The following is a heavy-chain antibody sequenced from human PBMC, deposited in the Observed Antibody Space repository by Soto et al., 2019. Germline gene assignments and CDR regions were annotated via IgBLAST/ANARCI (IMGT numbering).Heavy chain of an antibody. Sequence: QVQLQQWGAGLLKPSETLSLTCAVYGGSFSGYYWSWIRQPPGKGLEWIGEINHSGSTNYNPSLKSRVTISVDTSKNQFYLELSSVTAADTAVYYCARGLDGDYSIDAFDIWGQGTMVTVSS. CDR2: INHSGST. CDR1: GGSFSGYY. V-gene: IGHV4-34*01. CDR3: ARGLDGDYSIDAFDI. J-gene: IGHJ3*02. D-gene: IGHD4-17*01.